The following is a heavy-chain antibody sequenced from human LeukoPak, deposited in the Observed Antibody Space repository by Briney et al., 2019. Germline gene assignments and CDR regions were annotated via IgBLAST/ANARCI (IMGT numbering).Heavy chain of an antibody. CDR2: INPSGGST. Sequence: GASVKVSCKASGYTFTSYYMHWVRQAPGQGLEWMGIINPSGGSTSYAQKFQGRVTMTRDTSTSTVYMELSSLRSEDTAVYYCARDSAAVERGYYYDSSGYYFDYWGQGTLVTVSS. J-gene: IGHJ4*02. CDR1: GYTFTSYY. CDR3: ARDSAAVERGYYYDSSGYYFDY. D-gene: IGHD3-22*01. V-gene: IGHV1-46*01.